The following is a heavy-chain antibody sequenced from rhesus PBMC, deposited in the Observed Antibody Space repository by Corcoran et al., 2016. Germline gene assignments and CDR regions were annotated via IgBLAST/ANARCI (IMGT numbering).Heavy chain of an antibody. CDR2: IYGSGSST. J-gene: IGHJ4*01. CDR1: GGSISSSY. D-gene: IGHD5-42*01. V-gene: IGHV4-169*01. CDR3: ARGDTAGTVFDY. Sequence: QLQLQESGPGLVKPSETLSVTCAVSGGSISSSYWSWIRQAPGKGLEWIGYIYGSGSSTNYNPSLKKRGTLSVDTSKNQLSLKLSSVTTADTAVYYCARGDTAGTVFDYWGQGVLVTVSS.